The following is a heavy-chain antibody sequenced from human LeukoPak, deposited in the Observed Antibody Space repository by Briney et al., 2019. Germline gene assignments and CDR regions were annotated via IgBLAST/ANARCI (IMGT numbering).Heavy chain of an antibody. V-gene: IGHV3-9*01. CDR2: ISWNSGSI. CDR3: AKGRSGWHDYFDY. Sequence: GGSLRLSCAASGFTFVNYAMYWVRQAPGKGLEWVSGISWNSGSIDYADSVKGRITISRDNAKNSLYLQMNSLRAEDTALYYCAKGRSGWHDYFDYWGQGTLVTVSS. D-gene: IGHD6-19*01. CDR1: GFTFVNYA. J-gene: IGHJ4*02.